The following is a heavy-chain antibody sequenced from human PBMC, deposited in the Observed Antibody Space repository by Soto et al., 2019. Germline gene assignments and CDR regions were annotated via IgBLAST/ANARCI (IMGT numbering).Heavy chain of an antibody. D-gene: IGHD1-26*01. CDR2: ISYDGRNT. V-gene: IGHV3-30*04. CDR3: ARQRWELLIYRHAFDI. Sequence: QVQLVESGGGVVQPGRSLRLSCAASGFTFSIYAMHWVRQAPGKGLEWLAFISYDGRNTYYADSVKGRFTISRDNSNYTLFVQMNSLRAEDTAVYYCARQRWELLIYRHAFDIWGQGTMVTVSS. J-gene: IGHJ3*02. CDR1: GFTFSIYA.